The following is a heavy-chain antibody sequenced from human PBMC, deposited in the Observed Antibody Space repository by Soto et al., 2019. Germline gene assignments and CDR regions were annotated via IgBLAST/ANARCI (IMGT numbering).Heavy chain of an antibody. CDR3: ARPLAGQTVVGFAH. J-gene: IGHJ4*02. CDR1: GFTSTAYW. V-gene: IGHV3-74*01. CDR2: THRDGSGT. Sequence: HPGGSLRLSCAASGFTSTAYWIHWVRQAPGKGLVWVSRTHRDGSGTTYADSVKGRFTISRDNAMNTVFLHMNSLTAADTAVYFCARPLAGQTVVGFAHWGQGTLVTVSS. D-gene: IGHD2-15*01.